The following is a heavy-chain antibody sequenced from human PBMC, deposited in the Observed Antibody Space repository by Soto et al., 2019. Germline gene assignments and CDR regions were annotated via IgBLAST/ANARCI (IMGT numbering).Heavy chain of an antibody. CDR1: GGSISSSSYF. CDR2: IYYSGST. V-gene: IGHV4-39*07. J-gene: IGHJ5*02. CDR3: AKDDHGYWFDP. Sequence: SETLSLTCSVSGGSISSSSYFWGWIRQPPGKGLEWIGSIYYSGSTYYNPSLKSRVTVSVDTSKNQFSLKLSSVTAEDTAVYYCAKDDHGYWFDPWGQGTPVTVSS.